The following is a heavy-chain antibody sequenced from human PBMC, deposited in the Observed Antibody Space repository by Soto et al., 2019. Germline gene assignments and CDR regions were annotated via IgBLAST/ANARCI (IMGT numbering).Heavy chain of an antibody. J-gene: IGHJ4*02. V-gene: IGHV4-39*01. CDR2: IYYNGNT. CDR3: FRRGGVGATTYDY. CDR1: GGSISSGSHH. D-gene: IGHD1-26*01. Sequence: PSETLSLTCALSGGSISSGSHHWGWIRQPPGKGLEWIGTIYYNGNTYYNPSLKSRVTLSVDMSTNQFSLKLSSVTAADTAVYYFFRRGGVGATTYDYWGQATLVTVSS.